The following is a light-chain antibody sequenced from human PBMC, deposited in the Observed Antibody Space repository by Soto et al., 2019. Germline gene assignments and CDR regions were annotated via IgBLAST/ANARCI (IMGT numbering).Light chain of an antibody. CDR3: QQYDNLPIT. CDR1: QDISNY. Sequence: DIQMPQSPSSLSASVGDRVTITCQASQDISNYLNWYQQKPGKAPNLLIYAASNLETGVPSRFRGAESGTDFTFAINSLQPESIATDYCQQYDNLPITFGQGTRLEIK. J-gene: IGKJ5*01. V-gene: IGKV1-33*01. CDR2: AAS.